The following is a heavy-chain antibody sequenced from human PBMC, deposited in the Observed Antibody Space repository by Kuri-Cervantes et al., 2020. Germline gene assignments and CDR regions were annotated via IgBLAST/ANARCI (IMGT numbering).Heavy chain of an antibody. J-gene: IGHJ6*02. CDR1: GFTFSSYW. D-gene: IGHD2-2*01. V-gene: IGHV3-74*01. Sequence: GGSLRLSCAASGFTFSSYWMHWVRQAPGKGLVWVSRINSDGSSTSYADSVKGRFTISRDNAKNTLYLQMNSLRAEDTAVYYCARVTPYCSSTSCYLGWFGEFGIRDDGMDVWGQGTTVTVSS. CDR2: INSDGSST. CDR3: ARVTPYCSSTSCYLGWFGEFGIRDDGMDV.